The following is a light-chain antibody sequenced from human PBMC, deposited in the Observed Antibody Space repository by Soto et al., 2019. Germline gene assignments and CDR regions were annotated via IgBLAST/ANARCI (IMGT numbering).Light chain of an antibody. CDR2: SNN. Sequence: QSVLTQPPSLSATPGQRVTISCSGSSSNIGNNYVCWYKQVPGTAPKVIMFSNNQRPSGVPDRFSGAKTGTSASLAINGLQSEDEADYYCATWDDSLAGGVFGGGTKLNVL. V-gene: IGLV1-47*02. CDR3: ATWDDSLAGGV. J-gene: IGLJ3*02. CDR1: SSNIGNNY.